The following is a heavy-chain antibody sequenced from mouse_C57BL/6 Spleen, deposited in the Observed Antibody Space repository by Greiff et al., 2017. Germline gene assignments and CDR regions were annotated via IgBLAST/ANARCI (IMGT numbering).Heavy chain of an antibody. Sequence: EVQLQQSGPELVKPGASVKIPCKASGYTFTDYNMDWVKQSHGKSLEWIGDINPNNGGTIYNQKFKGKATLTVYKSSSTAYMELRSLTSEDTAVYYCARYDGYYYAMDYWGQGTSVTVSS. J-gene: IGHJ4*01. CDR2: INPNNGGT. V-gene: IGHV1-18*01. D-gene: IGHD2-3*01. CDR3: ARYDGYYYAMDY. CDR1: GYTFTDYN.